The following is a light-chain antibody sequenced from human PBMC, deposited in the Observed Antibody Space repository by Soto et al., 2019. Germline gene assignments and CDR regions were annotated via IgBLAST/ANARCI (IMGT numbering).Light chain of an antibody. CDR2: EVS. J-gene: IGLJ2*01. CDR1: SSDIGTYKY. CDR3: QVWDNYSAS. V-gene: IGLV2-14*01. Sequence: QSVLTQPASVSGSPGQSITISCTGTSSDIGTYKYVSWFQHHPGKAPKLIIFEVSNRPSGISDRFSGSNSGNTATLTISRVEAGDEADYYCQVWDNYSASFGGGTKVTVL.